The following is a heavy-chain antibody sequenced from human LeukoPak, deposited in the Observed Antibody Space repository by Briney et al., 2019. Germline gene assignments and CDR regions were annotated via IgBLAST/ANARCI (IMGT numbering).Heavy chain of an antibody. CDR2: IKQTGSEK. Sequence: GGSLRLSCAASGFTFSSYGMHWVRQAPGKGLEWVANIKQTGSEKHYVDSVKGRFTISRDNTKNSVYLQMNSLRVEDTAVYYCARGPTRANSSDYWGQGTLVTVSS. D-gene: IGHD2/OR15-2a*01. CDR1: GFTFSSYG. J-gene: IGHJ4*02. CDR3: ARGPTRANSSDY. V-gene: IGHV3-7*01.